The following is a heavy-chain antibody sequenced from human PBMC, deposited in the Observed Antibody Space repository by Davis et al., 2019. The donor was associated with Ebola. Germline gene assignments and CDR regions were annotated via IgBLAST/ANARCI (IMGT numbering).Heavy chain of an antibody. D-gene: IGHD6-19*01. V-gene: IGHV3-74*01. Sequence: GESLKISCAASGFTFSSYRMHWVRQAPGKGLVWVSRINSDGSSTSYADSVKGRFTISRDNAKNTLYLQMNSLRDEDTAVYYCARDIYSGWFDYWGQGTLVTVSS. CDR3: ARDIYSGWFDY. CDR2: INSDGSST. J-gene: IGHJ4*02. CDR1: GFTFSSYR.